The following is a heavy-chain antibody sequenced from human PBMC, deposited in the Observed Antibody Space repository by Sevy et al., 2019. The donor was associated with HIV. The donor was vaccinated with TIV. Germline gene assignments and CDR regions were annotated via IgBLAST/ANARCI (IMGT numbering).Heavy chain of an antibody. CDR1: GGSMSSYF. V-gene: IGHV4-59*01. CDR3: ARDSVLSPRVFDS. CDR2: IYYTGTT. J-gene: IGHJ4*02. D-gene: IGHD3-10*01. Sequence: SETLSLTCTVSGGSMSSYFWSWIRQPPGKGLEWIGYIYYTGTTNYNPSLKSRLTMSLDTSKNRLSLKLTAVTAADTAVYYCARDSVLSPRVFDSWGQGTLVTVSS.